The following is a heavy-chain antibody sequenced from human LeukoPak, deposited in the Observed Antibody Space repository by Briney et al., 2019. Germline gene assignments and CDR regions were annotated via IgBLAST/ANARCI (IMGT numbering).Heavy chain of an antibody. J-gene: IGHJ5*02. D-gene: IGHD6-19*01. CDR1: GGSFSGYY. CDR2: INHSGST. V-gene: IGHV4-34*01. CDR3: ARLGRYSSGWYWLDP. Sequence: SETLSLTCAVYGGSFSGYYWSWIRQPPGKGLEGIGEINHSGSTNYNPSLKSRVTISVDTSQNQFSLKLSSVTAADTAVYYCARLGRYSSGWYWLDPWGQGTLVTVSS.